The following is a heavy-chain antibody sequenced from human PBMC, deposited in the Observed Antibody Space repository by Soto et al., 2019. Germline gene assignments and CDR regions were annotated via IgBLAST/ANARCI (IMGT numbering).Heavy chain of an antibody. CDR3: TRDASRDSSARGWFDP. V-gene: IGHV3-21*01. Sequence: GGSLRRSCSASVFTFSSFSMNWGRRAPRKGLEWVSTISSNSAYIYYTDALRGRFTISRDTAKNSLHLQMNSLRAEDTAVYYCTRDASRDSSARGWFDPWGPGTLVTVSS. CDR2: ISSNSAYI. D-gene: IGHD6-13*01. CDR1: VFTFSSFS. J-gene: IGHJ5*02.